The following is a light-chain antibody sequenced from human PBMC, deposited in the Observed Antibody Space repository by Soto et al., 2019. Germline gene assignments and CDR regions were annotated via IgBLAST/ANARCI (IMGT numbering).Light chain of an antibody. CDR2: EVN. J-gene: IGLJ1*01. V-gene: IGLV2-14*01. CDR1: SSDVGAYNH. Sequence: QSALTQPASVSGSPGQSITISCTGTSSDVGAYNHVSWYQHHPGKAPKLMIYEVNNRPSGVSNRFSGSKSGYTASLTISGLQAEDEADYYCCSYTTSDTRVFGTGTQLTVL. CDR3: CSYTTSDTRV.